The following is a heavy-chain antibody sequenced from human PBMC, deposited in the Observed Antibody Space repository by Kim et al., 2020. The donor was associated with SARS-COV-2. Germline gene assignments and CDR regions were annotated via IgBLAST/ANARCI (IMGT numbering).Heavy chain of an antibody. CDR1: GFTFTRAW. V-gene: IGHV3-15*01. D-gene: IGHD6-13*01. J-gene: IGHJ4*02. CDR3: AWSGYSSKWYLA. Sequence: GGSLRLSCAASGFTFTRAWMSWVRQAPGKGLEWVGLIKSKTDGGTADYAAPVKGRFTISRDDSKNTLYVQMSSLKTEDTAVYYYAWSGYSSKWYLAWGQGTPVTVSS. CDR2: IKSKTDGGTA.